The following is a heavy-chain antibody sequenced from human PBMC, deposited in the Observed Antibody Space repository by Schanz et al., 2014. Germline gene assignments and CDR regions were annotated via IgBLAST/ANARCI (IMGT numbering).Heavy chain of an antibody. CDR3: ARGDVNWFDP. Sequence: QEQLVQSGAEVKKPGASVKVSCKASGYSFTDFYIHWLRQAPGQGPEWLGWINPNSDGTKYAQKFQGRVTMTRDTSVNTAYLDLSSLTSDDTAVYYCARGDVNWFDPWGQGTLVTVSS. J-gene: IGHJ5*02. CDR2: INPNSDGT. CDR1: GYSFTDFY. V-gene: IGHV1-2*02.